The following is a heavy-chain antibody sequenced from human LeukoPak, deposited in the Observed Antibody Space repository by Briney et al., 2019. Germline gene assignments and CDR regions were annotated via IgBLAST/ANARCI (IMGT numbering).Heavy chain of an antibody. J-gene: IGHJ4*02. CDR1: GYNFATYW. V-gene: IGHV5-51*01. CDR2: IYPGDSDT. CDR3: LRREGNSHYDY. Sequence: GESLKISCKGLGYNFATYWIVWVRQMPGKGLEWMGIIYPGDSDTIYSPSFQGQVTISADKSTSTAHLQWSSLKASDTAIYYCLRREGNSHYDYWGQGTLVTVSS. D-gene: IGHD4-23*01.